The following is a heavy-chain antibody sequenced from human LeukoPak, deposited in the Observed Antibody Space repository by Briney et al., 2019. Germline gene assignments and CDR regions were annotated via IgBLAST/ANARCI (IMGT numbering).Heavy chain of an antibody. Sequence: ASVKVSCKAFGYTFTSYYVHWVRQAPGQGLEWMGIINPSGGTNYAQKFQGRVTMTSDTSTSTVYMELSSLRSEDTAVYYCARGTPGYSSVWGQGTLVSVSS. V-gene: IGHV1-46*01. CDR2: INPSGGT. J-gene: IGHJ4*02. D-gene: IGHD6-19*01. CDR3: ARGTPGYSSV. CDR1: GYTFTSYY.